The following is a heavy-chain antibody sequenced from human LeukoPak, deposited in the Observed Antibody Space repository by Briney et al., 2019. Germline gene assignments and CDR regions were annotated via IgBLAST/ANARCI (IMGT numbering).Heavy chain of an antibody. Sequence: PSETLSLTCTVSGGSISSGGYYWSWIRQHPGKGLEWTGYIYYSGSTYYNPSLKSRVTISVDTSKNQFSLKLSSVTAADTAVYYCARRSMVRGVNCWGQGTLVTVSS. J-gene: IGHJ4*02. CDR1: GGSISSGGYY. CDR3: ARRSMVRGVNC. CDR2: IYYSGST. D-gene: IGHD3-10*01. V-gene: IGHV4-31*03.